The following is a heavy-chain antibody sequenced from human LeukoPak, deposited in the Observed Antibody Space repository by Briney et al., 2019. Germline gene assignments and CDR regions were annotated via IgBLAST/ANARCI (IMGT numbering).Heavy chain of an antibody. V-gene: IGHV4-39*07. CDR3: ARDHYYDGRGRFDP. CDR2: VYFDGGI. D-gene: IGHD3-16*01. Sequence: SETLSLTCSVSGGSVTSGTYRWGWIRQPPGKGLEWIGSVYFDGGIHYNPSLQSRVTISVDTSKNQFFLRLSSVTAADTALYYCARDHYYDGRGRFDPWGQGTLVTVSS. CDR1: GGSVTSGTYR. J-gene: IGHJ5*02.